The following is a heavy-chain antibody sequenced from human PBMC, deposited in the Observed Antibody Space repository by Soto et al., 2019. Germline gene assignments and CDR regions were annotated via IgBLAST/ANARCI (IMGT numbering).Heavy chain of an antibody. CDR1: GFTFSSYG. D-gene: IGHD6-19*01. CDR3: TRDSSGRYIDC. J-gene: IGHJ4*02. Sequence: QVQLVESGGGVVQPGRSLRFSCAASGFTFSSYGMHWVRQAPGKGLEWVAVIWYDGSNKYYADSVKGRFTISRDNSKNTLYLQMNSLRAEDTAVYYCTRDSSGRYIDCWGQGTLVTVSS. CDR2: IWYDGSNK. V-gene: IGHV3-33*01.